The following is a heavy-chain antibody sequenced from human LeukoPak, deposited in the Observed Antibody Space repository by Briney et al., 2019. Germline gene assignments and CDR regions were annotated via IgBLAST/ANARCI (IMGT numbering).Heavy chain of an antibody. J-gene: IGHJ1*01. CDR3: ARAVITVTAEYFQH. V-gene: IGHV1-2*02. CDR2: INPNSGGT. D-gene: IGHD4-11*01. Sequence: ASVKVSCKASGYTFTGYYMHWVRQAPGQGLEWMGCINPNSGGTNYEKKFQGGVTMTRDTSISTAYMELSRLRSDDTAVYYCARAVITVTAEYFQHWGQGTLVAVSS. CDR1: GYTFTGYY.